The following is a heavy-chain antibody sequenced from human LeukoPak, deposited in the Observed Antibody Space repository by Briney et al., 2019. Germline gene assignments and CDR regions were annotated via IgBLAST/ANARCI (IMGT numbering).Heavy chain of an antibody. J-gene: IGHJ4*02. CDR3: TRGAGYGDIVIVPAGI. Sequence: KPSETLSLTCGVYGGSFSGFYWSWIRQPPGKGLEWIGEINHRGSTNYNPSLKNRVTMSVDTSKKQFSLKLSSVTAADTAVYYCTRGAGYGDIVIVPAGIWGQGTLVTVSS. V-gene: IGHV4-34*01. CDR1: GGSFSGFY. CDR2: INHRGST. D-gene: IGHD2-2*01.